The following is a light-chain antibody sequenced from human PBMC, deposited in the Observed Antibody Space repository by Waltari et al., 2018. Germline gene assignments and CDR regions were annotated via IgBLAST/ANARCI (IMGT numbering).Light chain of an antibody. CDR2: KDS. CDR3: QSSDSSGSYVL. Sequence: SYGLTQATSVSVSPGQTARITCSGDTLPKEYDYWYQQKPGQAPVLVIYKDSERPSGIPERFSGSRAGTTVALTINGVQAEDEAEYYCQSSDSSGSYVLFGGGTKLTVL. V-gene: IGLV3-25*03. J-gene: IGLJ3*02. CDR1: TLPKEY.